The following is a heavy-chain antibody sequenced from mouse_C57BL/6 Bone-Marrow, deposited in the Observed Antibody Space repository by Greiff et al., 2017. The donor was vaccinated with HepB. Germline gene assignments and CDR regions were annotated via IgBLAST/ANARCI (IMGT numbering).Heavy chain of an antibody. V-gene: IGHV5-9*01. CDR2: ISGGGGNT. Sequence: EVKVEESGGGLVKPGGSLKLSCAASGFTFSSYTMSWVRQTPEKRLEWVATISGGGGNTYYPDSVKGRFTISRDNAKNTLYLQMSSLMSEDTALYYCARDGYYPYYFDYWGQGTTLTVSS. J-gene: IGHJ2*01. D-gene: IGHD2-3*01. CDR3: ARDGYYPYYFDY. CDR1: GFTFSSYT.